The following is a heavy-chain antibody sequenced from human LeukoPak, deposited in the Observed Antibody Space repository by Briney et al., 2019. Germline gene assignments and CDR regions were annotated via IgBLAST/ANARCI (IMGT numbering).Heavy chain of an antibody. J-gene: IGHJ5*02. Sequence: GGSLRLSCAASGFTFSRNAMSWVRQAPGKGLEWVSGLSGSGGSTYYADSVKGRFTISRDNAKNSLYLQMNSLRAEDTAFYYCAKDIGFSSPGGGFGSWGQGTLVTVSS. CDR3: AKDIGFSSPGGGFGS. CDR1: GFTFSRNA. V-gene: IGHV3-23*01. CDR2: LSGSGGST. D-gene: IGHD2-2*03.